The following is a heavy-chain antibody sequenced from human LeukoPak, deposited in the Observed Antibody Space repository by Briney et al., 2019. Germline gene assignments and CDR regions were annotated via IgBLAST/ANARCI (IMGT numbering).Heavy chain of an antibody. CDR1: GFTFSSYS. CDR3: AKSPGGPFYFDY. J-gene: IGHJ4*02. D-gene: IGHD3-10*01. CDR2: ISSSSSYI. V-gene: IGHV3-21*01. Sequence: GGSLRLSCAASGFTFSSYSMNWVRQAPGKGLEWVSSISSSSSYIYYADSVKGRFTISRDNSKNTLYLQMNSLRAEDTAVYYCAKSPGGPFYFDYWGQGTLVTVSS.